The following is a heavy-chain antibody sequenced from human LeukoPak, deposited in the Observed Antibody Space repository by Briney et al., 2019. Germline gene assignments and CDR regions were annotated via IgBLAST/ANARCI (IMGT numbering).Heavy chain of an antibody. CDR2: ISGGGEST. D-gene: IGHD6-13*01. CDR3: AKAISGYGSS. Sequence: GGSLRLSCAASGFTFSGYAMSWVRQAPGKGLEWVSSISGGGESTYYADSVKGRFTVSRDNSKNTLYLQINSLRGEDTAVYYCAKAISGYGSSWGQGTLVTVSS. V-gene: IGHV3-23*01. J-gene: IGHJ4*02. CDR1: GFTFSGYA.